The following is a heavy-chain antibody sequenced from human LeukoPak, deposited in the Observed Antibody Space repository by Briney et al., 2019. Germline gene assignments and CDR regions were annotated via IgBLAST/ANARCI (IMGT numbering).Heavy chain of an antibody. CDR2: IYYSGST. CDR1: GGSISSYY. Sequence: SETLSLTCTVSGGSISSYYWSWIRQPPGKGLEWIGYIYYSGSTNYNPSLKSRVTISVDTSKNQFSLKLSSVTAADTAVYYCARPRRDGYNPSAFDIWGQGTMVTVSS. V-gene: IGHV4-59*08. CDR3: ARPRRDGYNPSAFDI. D-gene: IGHD5-24*01. J-gene: IGHJ3*02.